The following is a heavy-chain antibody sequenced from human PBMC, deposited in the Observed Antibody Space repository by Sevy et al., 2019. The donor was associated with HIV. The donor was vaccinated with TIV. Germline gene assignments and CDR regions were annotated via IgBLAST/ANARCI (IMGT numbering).Heavy chain of an antibody. V-gene: IGHV1-24*01. J-gene: IGHJ4*02. D-gene: IGHD3-22*01. CDR2: FDPEDGET. CDR1: GSTLTKLS. CDR3: ATTKDYYDSSGSPFDY. Sequence: ASVKGSCKVSGSTLTKLSMHWVRQVPGKGLEWMVSFDPEDGETIYARKFQGRVTMTEDTSTDTAYMVLSSLRSEDTAVYYCATTKDYYDSSGSPFDYWGQGTLVTVSS.